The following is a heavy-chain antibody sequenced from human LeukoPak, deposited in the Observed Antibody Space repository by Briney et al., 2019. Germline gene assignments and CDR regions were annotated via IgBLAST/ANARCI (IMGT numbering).Heavy chain of an antibody. Sequence: GGSLRLSCAASGMTFSSHWMSWVRQAPGKGLEWVANIKSDGSEKCYLDSVKGRFTISRDNAKNSLYLQMNSLRAEDSAVYYCARYCTFRTCSGTKFDSWGQGTLVTVSS. CDR3: ARYCTFRTCSGTKFDS. V-gene: IGHV3-7*01. D-gene: IGHD1-1*01. J-gene: IGHJ4*02. CDR1: GMTFSSHW. CDR2: IKSDGSEK.